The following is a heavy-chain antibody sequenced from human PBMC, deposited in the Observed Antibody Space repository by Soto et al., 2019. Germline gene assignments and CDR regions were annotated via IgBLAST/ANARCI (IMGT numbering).Heavy chain of an antibody. CDR1: GGSISSYY. J-gene: IGHJ5*02. D-gene: IGHD2-15*01. Sequence: QVQLQESGPGLVKPSETLSLTCTVSGGSISSYYWSWIRQPPGKGLEWIGYIYYSGSTNYNPSLKSRVTLSVDTSKNQFSLKLSSVTAADTAVYYCARNQYCSGGSCYSRTYNWFDPWGQGTLVTVSS. V-gene: IGHV4-59*08. CDR2: IYYSGST. CDR3: ARNQYCSGGSCYSRTYNWFDP.